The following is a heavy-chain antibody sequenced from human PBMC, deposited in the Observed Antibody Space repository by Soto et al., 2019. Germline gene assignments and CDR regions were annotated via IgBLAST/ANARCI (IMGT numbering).Heavy chain of an antibody. CDR1: GYDFIAYG. Sequence: QIQLVQSGPELKKTGASVNISCKTSGYDFIAYGIAWVRQAPGQGLEWIGWINLHKCDTNYAVRVQDRFTITTDTYTNTGYMELSSLTPDDTAVYDCAKDSRRYYYGSGSSYLATWGQGTRVSVAS. J-gene: IGHJ4*02. D-gene: IGHD3-10*01. CDR2: INLHKCDT. V-gene: IGHV1-18*01. CDR3: AKDSRRYYYGSGSSYLAT.